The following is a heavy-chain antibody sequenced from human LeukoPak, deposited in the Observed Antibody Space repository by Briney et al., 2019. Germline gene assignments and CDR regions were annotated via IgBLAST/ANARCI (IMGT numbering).Heavy chain of an antibody. D-gene: IGHD3-22*01. V-gene: IGHV3-15*01. J-gene: IGHJ4*02. CDR3: TTDPFYDISGYVDY. CDR2: IKSKTDGGTT. CDR1: GFTFSNAR. Sequence: GGSLRLSCAASGFTFSNARMSWVRQAPGKGLEWVGRIKSKTDGGTTDYAAPVKGRFTISRDDSKNTLYLQMNSLKTEDTAVYYCTTDPFYDISGYVDYWGQGTLVTVSS.